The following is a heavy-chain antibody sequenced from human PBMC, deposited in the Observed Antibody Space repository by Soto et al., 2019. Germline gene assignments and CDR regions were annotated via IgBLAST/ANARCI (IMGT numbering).Heavy chain of an antibody. J-gene: IGHJ4*02. Sequence: ASETLSLTCTVSGGSISSYYWSWIRQPPGKGLEWIGYIYYSGSTNYNPSLKSRVTISVDTSKNQFSLKLSSVTAADTAVYYCARVIGITMVRGVIPRGGYFDYWGQGTLVTVSS. CDR3: ARVIGITMVRGVIPRGGYFDY. V-gene: IGHV4-59*08. CDR2: IYYSGST. D-gene: IGHD3-10*01. CDR1: GGSISSYY.